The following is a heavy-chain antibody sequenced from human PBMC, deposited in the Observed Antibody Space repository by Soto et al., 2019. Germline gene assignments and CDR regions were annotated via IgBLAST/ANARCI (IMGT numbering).Heavy chain of an antibody. J-gene: IGHJ5*02. CDR1: GYSISSVHY. V-gene: IGHV4-38-2*02. CDR3: ARDCPLGSGSYYTYWFDP. D-gene: IGHD3-10*01. CDR2: IYHSGST. Sequence: SETLSLTCAPSGYSISSVHYRGWIRQPPGKGLEWIGSIYHSGSTYYNTSLKSRVTISVDTSKNQFSLKLSSVTAADTAVYDCARDCPLGSGSYYTYWFDPWGQGTLVTVSS.